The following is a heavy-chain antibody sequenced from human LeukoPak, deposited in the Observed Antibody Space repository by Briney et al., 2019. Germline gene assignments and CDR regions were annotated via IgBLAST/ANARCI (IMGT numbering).Heavy chain of an antibody. CDR2: ISSSSSTI. V-gene: IGHV3-48*04. D-gene: IGHD3-16*01. Sequence: GGSLRLSCAASGFTFSSYSMNWVRQAPGKGLEWVSYISSSSSTIYYADSVKGRFTISRDNAKNSLYLQMNSLRAEDTAVYYCARGLEQLEGEFFDYWGQGTLVTVSS. CDR1: GFTFSSYS. J-gene: IGHJ4*02. CDR3: ARGLEQLEGEFFDY.